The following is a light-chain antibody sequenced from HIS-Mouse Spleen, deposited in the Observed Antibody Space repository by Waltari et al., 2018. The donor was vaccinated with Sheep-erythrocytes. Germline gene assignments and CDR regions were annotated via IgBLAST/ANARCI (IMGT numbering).Light chain of an antibody. J-gene: IGLJ2*01. CDR1: SSDVGGYNY. CDR3: QAWDSSTAV. Sequence: QSALTQPRSVYGSPGQSVTISCTGTSSDVGGYNYVSWYQQHPGKAPKLMIYDVSKRPSGFPVRFSGSKSGNTASLTISGLQAEDETDYYCQAWDSSTAVFGGGTKLTVL. CDR2: DVS. V-gene: IGLV2-11*01.